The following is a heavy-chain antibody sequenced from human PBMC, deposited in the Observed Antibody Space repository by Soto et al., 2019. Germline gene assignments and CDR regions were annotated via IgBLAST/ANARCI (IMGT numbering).Heavy chain of an antibody. D-gene: IGHD6-13*01. J-gene: IGHJ4*02. Sequence: GGALRLSCAASGFTFSNYAMSWVRQAPGKGLEWVSAIRGSGDGTFYPDSVKGRFTISRDNAKNTLYLQMNSLRAEDTAIYYCAKGDGSSSWCGNSWGQGTLVTVSS. CDR2: IRGSGDGT. V-gene: IGHV3-23*01. CDR1: GFTFSNYA. CDR3: AKGDGSSSWCGNS.